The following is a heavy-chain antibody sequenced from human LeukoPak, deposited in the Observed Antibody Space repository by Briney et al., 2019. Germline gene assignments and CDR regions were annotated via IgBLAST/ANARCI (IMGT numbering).Heavy chain of an antibody. Sequence: RSSETLSLTCTVSGGSISSYYWSWIRQPPGKGLEWIGYIYYSGSTNYNPSLKSQVTISVDTSKNQFSLKLNSVTAADTAVYYCARAPSNSGYNWFDPWGQGTLVTVSS. CDR2: IYYSGST. CDR3: ARAPSNSGYNWFDP. D-gene: IGHD2-2*03. CDR1: GGSISSYY. V-gene: IGHV4-59*01. J-gene: IGHJ5*02.